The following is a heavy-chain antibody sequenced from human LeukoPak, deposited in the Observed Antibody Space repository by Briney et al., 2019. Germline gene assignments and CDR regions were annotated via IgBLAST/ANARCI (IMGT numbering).Heavy chain of an antibody. CDR2: INSDGINT. CDR3: ARDPPNYYDSSGYPDY. J-gene: IGHJ4*02. D-gene: IGHD3-22*01. Sequence: GGSLRLSCAASGFTFSNYWMHWVRQAPGKGLVWVSRINSDGINTSYADSVKGRFTISRDNAKNTLNLQMNSLRAEDTAVYYCARDPPNYYDSSGYPDYWGQGTLVTVSS. CDR1: GFTFSNYW. V-gene: IGHV3-74*01.